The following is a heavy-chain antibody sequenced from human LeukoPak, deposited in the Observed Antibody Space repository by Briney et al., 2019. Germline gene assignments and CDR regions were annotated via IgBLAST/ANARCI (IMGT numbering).Heavy chain of an antibody. D-gene: IGHD3-22*01. CDR3: ARQDRAPMIVVVIGGDFDY. CDR1: GYSISSGYY. CDR2: IFHSGST. V-gene: IGHV4-38-2*02. J-gene: IGHJ4*02. Sequence: SETLSLTCTVSGYSISSGYYWGWIRQPPGKGLEWIGSIFHSGSTYYNPSLKSRVIISVGTSKNQFSLKLSSVTAADTAVYYCARQDRAPMIVVVIGGDFDYWGQGTLVTVSS.